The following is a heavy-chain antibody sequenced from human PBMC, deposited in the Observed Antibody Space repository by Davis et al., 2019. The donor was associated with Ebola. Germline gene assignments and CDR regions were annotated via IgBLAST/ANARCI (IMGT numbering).Heavy chain of an antibody. CDR2: ISYDGSKG. D-gene: IGHD5-12*01. Sequence: GSLRLSCAASESTFSIYAIHWVRQAPGKGLEWVAMISYDGSKGYYVDSVRGRFTISRDNSKNTLFLQMNTLTSGDTAVYYCAKSAVEGGYDLDHFYGMDVWGQGTTVTVSS. CDR1: ESTFSIYA. CDR3: AKSAVEGGYDLDHFYGMDV. J-gene: IGHJ6*02. V-gene: IGHV3-30*18.